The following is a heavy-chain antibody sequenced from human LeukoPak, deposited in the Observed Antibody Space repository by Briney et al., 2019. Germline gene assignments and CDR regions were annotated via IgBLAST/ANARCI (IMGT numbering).Heavy chain of an antibody. CDR2: ISHSGST. CDR3: VTYYYGSSAPKRNY. V-gene: IGHV4-34*01. D-gene: IGHD3-22*01. Sequence: SETLSLTCAVYGGSFSDYFWSWIRQPPGKGLEWIGEISHSGSTTYNPSLRSRATISGDTSKKQFSLKLSSVTAADTAVYYCVTYYYGSSAPKRNYWGQGILVTVSS. CDR1: GGSFSDYF. J-gene: IGHJ4*02.